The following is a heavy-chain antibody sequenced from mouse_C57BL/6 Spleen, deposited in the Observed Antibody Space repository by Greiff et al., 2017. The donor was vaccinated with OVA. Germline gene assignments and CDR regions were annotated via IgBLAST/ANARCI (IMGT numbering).Heavy chain of an antibody. D-gene: IGHD1-1*01. J-gene: IGHJ4*01. Sequence: VQLKQSGPELVKPGASVKISCKASGYSFTGYYMNWVKQSPEKSLEWIGEINPSTGGTTYNQKFKAKATLTVDKSSSTAYMQLKSLTSEDSAVYYCANYGYAMDYWGQGTSVTVSS. CDR2: INPSTGGT. CDR3: ANYGYAMDY. V-gene: IGHV1-42*01. CDR1: GYSFTGYY.